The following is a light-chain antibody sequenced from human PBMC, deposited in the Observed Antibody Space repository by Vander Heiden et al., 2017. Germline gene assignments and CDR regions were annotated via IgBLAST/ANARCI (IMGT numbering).Light chain of an antibody. CDR1: SGSIDRNS. Sequence: NFLLPQPHSVSESPGKTITIYCTRSSGSIDRNSVHWYQQRPGSPPTTVIYEDTHRPSGVPDRFSGSIDTFSNSAALTIAGLRTEDEADYYCQSHEDSNVFFGGGTKLTVL. J-gene: IGLJ2*01. CDR3: QSHEDSNVF. V-gene: IGLV6-57*01. CDR2: EDT.